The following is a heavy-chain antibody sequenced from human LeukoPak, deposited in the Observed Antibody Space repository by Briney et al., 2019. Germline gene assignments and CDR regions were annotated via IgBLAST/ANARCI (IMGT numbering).Heavy chain of an antibody. CDR2: IYHSGST. J-gene: IGHJ4*02. Sequence: PSGTLSLTCAVSGASISSSNWWSWVRQSPEKGLEWIGEIYHSGSTNYNPSLKSRVSISLDKSKNQNSLRLSSVTVADTAMYYCARDNPGGSFGDYDYWGQGTLVTVSS. D-gene: IGHD4-17*01. CDR3: ARDNPGGSFGDYDY. CDR1: GASISSSNW. V-gene: IGHV4-4*02.